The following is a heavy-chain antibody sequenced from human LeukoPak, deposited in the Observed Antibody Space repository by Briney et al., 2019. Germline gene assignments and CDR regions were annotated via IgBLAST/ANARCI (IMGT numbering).Heavy chain of an antibody. V-gene: IGHV4-59*01. Sequence: SETLSLTCTVSGGSISSYYWSWIRQPPGKGLEWIGYFYYSGSTSYNPSLKSRVTISVDTPKNQFSLKLSSVTAADTAVYYCARVIRGADNWFDPWGQGTLVTVSS. J-gene: IGHJ5*02. CDR1: GGSISSYY. D-gene: IGHD3-10*01. CDR3: ARVIRGADNWFDP. CDR2: FYYSGST.